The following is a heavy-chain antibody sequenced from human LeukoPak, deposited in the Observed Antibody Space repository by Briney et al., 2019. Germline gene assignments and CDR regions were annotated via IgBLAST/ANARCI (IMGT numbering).Heavy chain of an antibody. J-gene: IGHJ6*04. V-gene: IGHV4-59*01. D-gene: IGHD3-10*01. Sequence: SETLSLTCTVSSGSISSYYWSCIRQPPGKGLEWIGYIYYSGSTNYNPSLRSRATVSVDTSKNQYSLKLSCVTAADPAVYYCARAGQYGSGSYYSIYYSMDVWGKETKVTVSS. CDR3: ARAGQYGSGSYYSIYYSMDV. CDR1: SGSISSYY. CDR2: IYYSGST.